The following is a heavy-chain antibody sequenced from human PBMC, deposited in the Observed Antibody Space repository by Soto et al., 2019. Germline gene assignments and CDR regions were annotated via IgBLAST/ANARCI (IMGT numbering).Heavy chain of an antibody. D-gene: IGHD2-8*01. CDR3: ARSPRTNALDY. CDR1: GGSISSYY. J-gene: IGHJ4*02. V-gene: IGHV4-59*01. CDR2: IYYSGST. Sequence: SETLSLTCTVSGGSISSYYWSWIRQPPGKGLEWIGYIYYSGSTNYNPSLKSRVTISVETSKNQFSLKLSSVTAADTAVYYCARSPRTNALDYWGQGTLVTVSS.